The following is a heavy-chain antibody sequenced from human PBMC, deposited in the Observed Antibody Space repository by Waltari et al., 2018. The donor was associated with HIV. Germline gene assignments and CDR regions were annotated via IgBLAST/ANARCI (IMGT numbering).Heavy chain of an antibody. CDR1: GFTVSSNY. D-gene: IGHD5-18*01. J-gene: IGHJ4*02. CDR3: ARVVGTAMVLGY. CDR2: IYRGGST. V-gene: IGHV3-66*01. Sequence: EVQLVESGGGLVQPGGSLRLSCAASGFTVSSNYMSWVRQGPGKWLEWVSVIYRGGSTYYADSVKGRFTISRDNSKNTLYLQMNSLRAEDTAVYYCARVVGTAMVLGYWGQGTLVTVSS.